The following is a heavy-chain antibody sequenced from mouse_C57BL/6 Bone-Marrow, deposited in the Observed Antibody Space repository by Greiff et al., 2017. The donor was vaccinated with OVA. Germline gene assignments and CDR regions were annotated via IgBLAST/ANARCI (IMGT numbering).Heavy chain of an antibody. Sequence: VQLQQPGAELVKPGASVKLSCKASGYTFTSYWMHWVKQRPGQGLEWIGMIYPNSGSTNYNEKFKSKAKLTVDKSSSTAYMQLSSLTSEDSAVYYCVRDYDERGLWFAYWGQGTLVTVSA. J-gene: IGHJ3*01. CDR3: VRDYDERGLWFAY. D-gene: IGHD2-4*01. CDR2: IYPNSGST. CDR1: GYTFTSYW. V-gene: IGHV1-64*01.